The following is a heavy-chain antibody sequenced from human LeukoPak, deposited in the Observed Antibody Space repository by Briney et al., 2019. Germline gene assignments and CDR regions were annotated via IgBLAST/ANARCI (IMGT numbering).Heavy chain of an antibody. V-gene: IGHV4-34*01. CDR1: GGSFSGYY. D-gene: IGHD2-2*02. CDR2: INHSGST. Sequence: SEALSLTCAVYGGSFSGYYWSWIRQPPGKGLEWIGEINHSGSTNYNPSLKSRVTISVDTSKNQFSLKLSSVTAADTAVYYCARGPHCSSTSCYSSGFLGHWFDPWGQGTLVTVSS. J-gene: IGHJ5*02. CDR3: ARGPHCSSTSCYSSGFLGHWFDP.